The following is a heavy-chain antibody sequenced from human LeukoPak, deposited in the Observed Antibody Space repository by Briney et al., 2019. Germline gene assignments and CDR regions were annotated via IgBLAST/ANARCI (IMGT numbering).Heavy chain of an antibody. CDR1: GGSSSGYF. CDR2: INHSGSA. Sequence: PSETLSLTCAVSGGSSSGYFWNWIRQPPEKGLEWIGEINHSGSANYNPSLKSRVTISVHTSKNQFSLKLNSVTAADTAVYYCASRESTRFDYWGQGTLVTVSS. J-gene: IGHJ4*02. V-gene: IGHV4-34*01. CDR3: ASRESTRFDY.